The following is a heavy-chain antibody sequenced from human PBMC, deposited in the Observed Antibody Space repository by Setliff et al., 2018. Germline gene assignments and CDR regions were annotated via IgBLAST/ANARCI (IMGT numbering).Heavy chain of an antibody. D-gene: IGHD3-3*01. CDR1: GYTFTSYG. CDR2: ISAYNGNT. V-gene: IGHV1-18*01. J-gene: IGHJ4*02. CDR3: ARDRGYNFWSGYFVKDYFDY. Sequence: ASVKVSCKASGYTFTSYGISWVRQAPGQGLEWMGWISAYNGNTNYAQKLQGRVTMTTDTSTSTAYMELRSLRSDDTAVYYCARDRGYNFWSGYFVKDYFDYWGQGTLGTVSS.